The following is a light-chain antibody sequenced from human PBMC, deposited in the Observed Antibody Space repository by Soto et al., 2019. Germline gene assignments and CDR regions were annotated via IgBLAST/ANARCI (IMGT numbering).Light chain of an antibody. CDR3: QQYNAHPYT. Sequence: DFQMTQSPSTLSASVGDRVTITCRASQSIQSWLAWYQQKPGKPPKLLIYRASTLQSGVPSRFAGSGSGTEFTLTITTLQPDDYASYFCQQYNAHPYTFGQGTKLEIK. CDR1: QSIQSW. CDR2: RAS. V-gene: IGKV1-5*03. J-gene: IGKJ2*01.